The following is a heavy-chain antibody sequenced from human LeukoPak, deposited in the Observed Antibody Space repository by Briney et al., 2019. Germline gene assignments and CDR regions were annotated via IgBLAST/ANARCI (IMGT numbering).Heavy chain of an antibody. V-gene: IGHV3-23*01. Sequence: GGSLRLSCAASGFTFSSYAMSWVRQAPGKGLEWVSAISGSGGSTYYADSVKGRFTISRDNSKNTLYLQMNSLRAEDTAIYYCAKVHRAYDYDSGSYYDSGFDYWGQGTLVTVSS. CDR3: AKVHRAYDYDSGSYYDSGFDY. J-gene: IGHJ4*02. D-gene: IGHD3-10*01. CDR1: GFTFSSYA. CDR2: ISGSGGST.